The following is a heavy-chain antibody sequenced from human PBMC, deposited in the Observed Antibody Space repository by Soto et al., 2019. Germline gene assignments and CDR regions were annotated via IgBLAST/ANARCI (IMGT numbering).Heavy chain of an antibody. J-gene: IGHJ6*02. CDR3: AKDRDGAAAGPTKFYGMDV. Sequence: EVQLLESGGGLVQPGGSLRLSCAASGFTFSSYAMSWVRQAPGKGLEWVSVISGSGDSTYYADSVRGRFTISRDNSKNPLYLQMNSLRAEDTTVYCCAKDRDGAAAGPTKFYGMDVWGQGTTVPVSS. CDR2: ISGSGDST. V-gene: IGHV3-23*01. CDR1: GFTFSSYA. D-gene: IGHD6-13*01.